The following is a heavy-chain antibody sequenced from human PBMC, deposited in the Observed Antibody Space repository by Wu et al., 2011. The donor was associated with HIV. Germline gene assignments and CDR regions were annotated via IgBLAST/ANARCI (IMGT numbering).Heavy chain of an antibody. Sequence: PGSSVKVSCKASGGTFSNYAISWVRQAPGQGLEWMGWIDPNSGGTSYAQKFQGRVTMTRNTSISTAYMELSSLISEDTAVYYCARAYDLWSGSGYYYYMDVWGKGTTVSVSS. CDR2: IDPNSGGT. J-gene: IGHJ6*03. D-gene: IGHD3-3*01. V-gene: IGHV1-8*02. CDR1: GGTFSNYA. CDR3: ARAYDLWSGSGYYYYMDV.